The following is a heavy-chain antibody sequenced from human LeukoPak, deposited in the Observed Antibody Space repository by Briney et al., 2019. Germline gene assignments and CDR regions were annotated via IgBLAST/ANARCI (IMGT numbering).Heavy chain of an antibody. J-gene: IGHJ6*02. CDR2: IIPILGIA. Sequence: EASVTVSFKASGGTFSSYTISWVRQAPGQGLEWMGRIIPILGIANYAQKFQGRVTITADKSTSTAYMELSSLRSEDTAVYYCARETEWLVETYYYYGMDVWGQGTTVTVSS. CDR3: ARETEWLVETYYYYGMDV. CDR1: GGTFSSYT. V-gene: IGHV1-69*10. D-gene: IGHD6-19*01.